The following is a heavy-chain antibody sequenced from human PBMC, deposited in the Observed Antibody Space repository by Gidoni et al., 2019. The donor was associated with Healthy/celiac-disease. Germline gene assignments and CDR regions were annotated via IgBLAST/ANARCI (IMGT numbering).Heavy chain of an antibody. D-gene: IGHD3-22*01. CDR2: IDWDDDK. CDR3: ARASLNYYDSSGYPNFDY. CDR1: GFSLSTSGMC. Sequence: QVTLRESGPALVKPTQTLTLTCTFSGFSLSTSGMCVSWIRQPPGKALEWLARIDWDDDKYYSTSLKTRLTISKDTSKNQVVLTMTNMDPVDTATYDCARASLNYYDSSGYPNFDYWGQGTLVTVSS. J-gene: IGHJ4*02. V-gene: IGHV2-70*15.